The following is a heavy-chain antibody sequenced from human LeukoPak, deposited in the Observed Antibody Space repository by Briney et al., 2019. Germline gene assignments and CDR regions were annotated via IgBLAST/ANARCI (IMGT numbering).Heavy chain of an antibody. D-gene: IGHD3-10*01. CDR2: IYYSVSS. Sequence: SEPLSLTCTVSGDSLSTYHGIWIRHPTGKGLEWIGYIYYSVSSDYNPSLKSRVTMSVDMSTRQISLKLSSVTAADTAVYYCARAVGGDGSGSLWGPGTLVTVSS. CDR3: ARAVGGDGSGSL. J-gene: IGHJ4*02. V-gene: IGHV4-59*01. CDR1: GDSLSTYH.